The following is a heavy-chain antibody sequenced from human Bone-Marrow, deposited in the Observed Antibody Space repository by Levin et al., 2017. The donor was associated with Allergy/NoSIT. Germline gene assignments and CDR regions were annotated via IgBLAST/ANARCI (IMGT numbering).Heavy chain of an antibody. CDR2: INGGGGNT. Sequence: AGGSLRLSCAASGFTFSNYGMSWVRQAPGRGLEWVSTINGGGGNTHYADSVKGRFTISRDNSRNTMYLQLSSLEAGDAAVYYCARDVPPARAGTMFDFWGQGTLVTVSS. D-gene: IGHD6-13*01. V-gene: IGHV3-23*01. J-gene: IGHJ4*02. CDR1: GFTFSNYG. CDR3: ARDVPPARAGTMFDF.